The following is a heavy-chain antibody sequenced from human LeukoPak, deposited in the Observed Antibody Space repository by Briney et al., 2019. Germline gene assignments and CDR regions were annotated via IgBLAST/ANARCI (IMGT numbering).Heavy chain of an antibody. CDR2: INSDGSST. CDR1: GFTFSSYW. J-gene: IGHJ4*02. CDR3: ARHSYSSGAHFDY. D-gene: IGHD6-19*01. Sequence: PGGSLRLSCAASGFTFSSYWMHWVRQAPGKGLVWVSRINSDGSSTSYADSVKGRFTISRDNAKNTLYLQMNSLRAEDTAVYYCARHSYSSGAHFDYWGQGTLVTVSS. V-gene: IGHV3-74*01.